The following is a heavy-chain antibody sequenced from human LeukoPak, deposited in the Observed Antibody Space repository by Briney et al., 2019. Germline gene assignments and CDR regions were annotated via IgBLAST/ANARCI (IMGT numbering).Heavy chain of an antibody. V-gene: IGHV4-39*07. CDR2: IYYSGST. CDR3: ARGNWNYRRVDAFDI. D-gene: IGHD1-7*01. Sequence: KPLETLSPTCTVSGGSISSSSYYWGWIRQPPGKGLEWIGSIYYSGSTYYNPSLKSRVTISVDTSKNQFSLKLSSVTAADTAVYYCARGNWNYRRVDAFDIWGQGTMVTVSS. CDR1: GGSISSSSYY. J-gene: IGHJ3*02.